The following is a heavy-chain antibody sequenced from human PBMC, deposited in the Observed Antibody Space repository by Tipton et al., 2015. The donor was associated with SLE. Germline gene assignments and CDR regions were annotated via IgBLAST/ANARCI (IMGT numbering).Heavy chain of an antibody. D-gene: IGHD3-3*01. CDR2: IYYSGGA. CDR3: ARCHYDSWSGYYDTFFDY. J-gene: IGHJ4*02. CDR1: GYSISSGYY. Sequence: TLSLTCAVSGYSISSGYYWGWSRQPPGKGLEWIGIIYYSGGAKYNPSLKKRVSMSVDRSKDQVFLRMRSVTAADAATYYCARCHYDSWSGYYDTFFDYWGQGILVTVSS. V-gene: IGHV4-38-2*01.